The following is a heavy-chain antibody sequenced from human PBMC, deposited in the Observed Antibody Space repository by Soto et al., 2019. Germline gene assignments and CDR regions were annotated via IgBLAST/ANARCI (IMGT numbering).Heavy chain of an antibody. CDR3: ALEEEEGIRDQHPVSAFLLNRSSDL. D-gene: IGHD2-15*01. CDR1: GSTFPSYG. J-gene: IGHJ2*01. Sequence: PVPVALPGAGSTFPSYGIILVRQDPGQGLEWMGWISAYNGNTNYAQKLQGRVTMTTDTSTSTAYMELRSLRSDDTAVYYCALEEEEGIRDQHPVSAFLLNRSSDL. V-gene: IGHV1-18*01. CDR2: ISAYNGNT.